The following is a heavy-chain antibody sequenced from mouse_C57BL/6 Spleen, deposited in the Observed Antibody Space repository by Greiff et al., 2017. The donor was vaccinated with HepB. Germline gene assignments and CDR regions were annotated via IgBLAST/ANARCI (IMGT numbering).Heavy chain of an antibody. D-gene: IGHD2-10*02. CDR1: GYTFTDYY. V-gene: IGHV1-84*01. CDR3: ARRGYRNSFDV. J-gene: IGHJ1*03. Sequence: VQLLQSGPELVKPGASVKISCKASGYTFTDYYINWVNQRPGQGLEWIGWIYTGSGNTKYNEKFKGKATLTVDTASSTAYMQHSSLTSEDSAVYFWARRGYRNSFDVWGTGTAVTVSS. CDR2: IYTGSGNT.